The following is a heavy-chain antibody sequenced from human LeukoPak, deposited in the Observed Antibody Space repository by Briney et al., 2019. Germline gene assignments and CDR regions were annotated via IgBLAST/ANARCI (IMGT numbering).Heavy chain of an antibody. Sequence: SSETLSLTCTVSGGSISRYYWSWIRQPPGKRLEWIGYIYYSGSTNYNPSLKSRVTISVDTSKNQFSLKLSSVTAADTAVYYCARGGIGAAGPVGYWGQGTLVTVSP. V-gene: IGHV4-59*01. CDR2: IYYSGST. D-gene: IGHD6-13*01. J-gene: IGHJ4*02. CDR1: GGSISRYY. CDR3: ARGGIGAAGPVGY.